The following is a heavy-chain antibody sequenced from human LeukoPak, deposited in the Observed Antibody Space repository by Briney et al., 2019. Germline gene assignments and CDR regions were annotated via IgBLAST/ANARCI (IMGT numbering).Heavy chain of an antibody. CDR2: ISSSSSYI. D-gene: IGHD3-3*01. CDR1: GFTFSSYS. CDR3: ARDAYDFWSGYPQYYFDY. V-gene: IGHV3-21*01. J-gene: IGHJ4*02. Sequence: GGSLGLSCAASGFTFSSYSMNWVRQAPGKGLEWVSSISSSSSYIYYADSVKGRFTISRDNAKNSLYLQMNSLRAEDTAVYYCARDAYDFWSGYPQYYFDYWGQGTLVTVSS.